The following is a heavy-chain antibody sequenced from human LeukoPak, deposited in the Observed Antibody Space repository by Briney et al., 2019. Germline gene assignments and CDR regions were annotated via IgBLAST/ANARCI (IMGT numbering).Heavy chain of an antibody. CDR1: GYTFTGYY. D-gene: IGHD3-16*01. Sequence: ASVKVSCKASGYTFTGYYMHWVRQAPGQGLEWVGWINPKNGGSNYAQKFQGRVTMTRDRSISTAYMELSRLTSDDTAVYYCARASFWESPINWYAPWGQGTLVTVSS. CDR2: INPKNGGS. J-gene: IGHJ5*02. V-gene: IGHV1-2*02. CDR3: ARASFWESPINWYAP.